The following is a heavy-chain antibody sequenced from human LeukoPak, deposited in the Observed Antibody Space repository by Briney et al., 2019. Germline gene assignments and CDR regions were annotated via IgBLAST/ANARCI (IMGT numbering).Heavy chain of an antibody. CDR3: AKEGREYYYDSSGYYYYYYMGV. CDR1: GFTFSSYA. CDR2: ISGSGGST. J-gene: IGHJ6*03. V-gene: IGHV3-23*01. D-gene: IGHD3-22*01. Sequence: GGSLRLSCAASGFTFSSYAMSWVRQAPGKGLEWVSAISGSGGSTYYADSVKGRFTISRDNSKNTLYLQMNSLRAEDTAVYYCAKEGREYYYDSSGYYYYYYMGVWGKGTTVTVSS.